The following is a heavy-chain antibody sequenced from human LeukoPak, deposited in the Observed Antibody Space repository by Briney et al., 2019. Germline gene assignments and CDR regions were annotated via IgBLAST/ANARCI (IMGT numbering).Heavy chain of an antibody. Sequence: GGSLRLSCAASGFTFSSYWMHWVRQAPGKGLVWVSRINSDGSSTSYADSVKGRFTISRDNSKNTLYLQMNSLRAEDTAVYYCAKRRMQSDAFDIWGQGTMVTVSS. V-gene: IGHV3-74*01. CDR3: AKRRMQSDAFDI. CDR2: INSDGSST. CDR1: GFTFSSYW. J-gene: IGHJ3*02.